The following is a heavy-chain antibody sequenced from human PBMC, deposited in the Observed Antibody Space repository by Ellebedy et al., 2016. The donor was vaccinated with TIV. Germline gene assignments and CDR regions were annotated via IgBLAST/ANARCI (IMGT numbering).Heavy chain of an antibody. CDR2: IYFGGNT. D-gene: IGHD1-14*01. CDR1: GGSLSRYY. CDR3: AREGGRSSAFDV. V-gene: IGHV4-59*01. J-gene: IGHJ3*01. Sequence: MPSETLSLTCTLSGGSLSRYYWSWMRQAPGKALSWIGYIYFGGNTEYNPSLKSRLTMSVDTSKKQFSLILTSVTAADTAVYLCAREGGRSSAFDVWGQGTEVIVST.